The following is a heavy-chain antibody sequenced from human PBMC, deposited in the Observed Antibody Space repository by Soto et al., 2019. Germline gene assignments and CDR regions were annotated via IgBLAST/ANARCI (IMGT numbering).Heavy chain of an antibody. J-gene: IGHJ4*02. CDR2: INAGNGNT. D-gene: IGHD5-12*01. CDR1: GYTFTSYA. Sequence: QVQLVQSGAEVKKPGASVKVSCKASGYTFTSYAMHWVRQAPGQRLEWMGWINAGNGNTKYSQKFQGRVTITRDTAERTAYMELSSLRSEDTAVYYCARAPGGYSGYGDVWGQGTLVTVSS. V-gene: IGHV1-3*01. CDR3: ARAPGGYSGYGDV.